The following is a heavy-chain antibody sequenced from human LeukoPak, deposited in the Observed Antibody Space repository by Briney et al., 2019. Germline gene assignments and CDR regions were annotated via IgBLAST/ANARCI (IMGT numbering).Heavy chain of an antibody. Sequence: SVKVSCKASGGTFSSYAISWVRQAPGQGLEWMGGIIPIFGTANYAQKFQGRVTITADESTSTAYMELSSLRSEDTAVYYCARVTLHYYDSSGPPYYFDYWGRGTLVTVSS. CDR1: GGTFSSYA. V-gene: IGHV1-69*01. D-gene: IGHD3-22*01. CDR2: IIPIFGTA. CDR3: ARVTLHYYDSSGPPYYFDY. J-gene: IGHJ4*02.